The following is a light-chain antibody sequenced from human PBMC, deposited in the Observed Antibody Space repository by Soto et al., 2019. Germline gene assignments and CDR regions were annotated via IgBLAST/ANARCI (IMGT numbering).Light chain of an antibody. V-gene: IGLV2-14*03. J-gene: IGLJ1*01. CDR1: SSDVGGYNY. Sequence: ALTQPASVSGSPGQSITISCTGTSSDVGGYNYVSWYQHHPGKAPKLMIYDVSNRPSGVSNRFSGSKSGNTASLTISGLQPGDEADYYCSSYTTSNTRQIVFGTGTKVTVL. CDR3: SSYTTSNTRQIV. CDR2: DVS.